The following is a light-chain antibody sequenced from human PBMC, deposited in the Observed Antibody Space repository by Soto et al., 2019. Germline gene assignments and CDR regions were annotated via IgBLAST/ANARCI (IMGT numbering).Light chain of an antibody. CDR3: QQYGSSRT. Sequence: EIVFTQSPCTLSLSPGDRATLSCRASQSVSSYLAWYQQKPGQAPRLLIYDASNRATGIPARFSGSGSGTEFTLSIGSLQSEDFAVYYCQQYGSSRTFGQGTKVDIK. CDR2: DAS. CDR1: QSVSSY. V-gene: IGKV3-20*01. J-gene: IGKJ1*01.